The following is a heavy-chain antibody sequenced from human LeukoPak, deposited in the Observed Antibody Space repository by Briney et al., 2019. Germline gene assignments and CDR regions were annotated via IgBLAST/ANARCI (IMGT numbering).Heavy chain of an antibody. J-gene: IGHJ5*02. CDR1: GGTFSSYA. V-gene: IGHV1-69*05. CDR2: IIPIFGTA. D-gene: IGHD6-13*01. CDR3: ARLFRRSSSWYARSGNWFDP. Sequence: SVKVSCKASGGTFSSYAISWVRQASGQGLEWMGGIIPIFGTANYAQKFQGRVTITTDESTSTAYMELSSLRSEDTAVYYCARLFRRSSSWYARSGNWFDPWGQGTLVTVSS.